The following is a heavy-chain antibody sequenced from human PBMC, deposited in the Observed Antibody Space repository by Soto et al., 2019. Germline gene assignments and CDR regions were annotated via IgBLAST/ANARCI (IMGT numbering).Heavy chain of an antibody. CDR3: GIYAGDYCSSTSCYGNWFDP. Sequence: SVKVSCKASGGTFSSYTISWVRQAPGQGLEWMGRIIPTLGIANYAQRFQGRVTITADKSTSTAYMELSSLRSEDTAVYYCGIYAGDYCSSTSCYGNWFDPWGQGTLVTVSS. CDR1: GGTFSSYT. CDR2: IIPTLGIA. J-gene: IGHJ5*02. D-gene: IGHD2-2*01. V-gene: IGHV1-69*02.